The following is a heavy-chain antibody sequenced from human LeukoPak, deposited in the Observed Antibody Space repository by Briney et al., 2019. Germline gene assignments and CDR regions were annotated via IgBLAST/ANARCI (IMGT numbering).Heavy chain of an antibody. CDR2: MNPNSGNT. J-gene: IGHJ4*02. CDR1: GYTFTSYD. CDR3: AREEFVGYCSSTSCYRVLDY. Sequence: ASVKVSCKASGYTFTSYDINWVRQATGQGLEWMGWMNPNSGNTGYAQKFQGRVTMTRNTSISTAYMELSSLRSEDTAVYYCAREEFVGYCSSTSCYRVLDYWGQGTLVTVSS. D-gene: IGHD2-2*01. V-gene: IGHV1-8*01.